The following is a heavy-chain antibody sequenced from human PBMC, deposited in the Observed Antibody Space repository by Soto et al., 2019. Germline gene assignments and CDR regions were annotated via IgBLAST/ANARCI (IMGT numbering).Heavy chain of an antibody. CDR1: GYTFTDYY. D-gene: IGHD2-15*01. Sequence: QVQLVQSGAEVREPGASVKVSCKASGYTFTDYYMHWVRQAPGQGLEWMGWINPSSGDTNYAQKFQGWVTMTRDTSVRKDFMELSRLRSDETAGYYCAGWALDCSGGSCPRVFDFWGQGTLVTVSS. CDR3: AGWALDCSGGSCPRVFDF. J-gene: IGHJ4*02. V-gene: IGHV1-2*04. CDR2: INPSSGDT.